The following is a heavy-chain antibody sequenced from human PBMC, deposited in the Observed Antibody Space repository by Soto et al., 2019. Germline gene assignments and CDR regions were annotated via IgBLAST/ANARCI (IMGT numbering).Heavy chain of an antibody. V-gene: IGHV3-30-3*01. D-gene: IGHD2-2*02. Sequence: PGGPLRLSCAASGFPFSSYVMHWVRLAPGKGLEWVDAISYDGTDNYYADSVKGRFTISRDNSKNTLNLHLTSLRPEDTAVYYYARRYTAGCTSSDYWSRGTLVNVSS. CDR1: GFPFSSYV. CDR3: ARRYTAGCTSSDY. CDR2: ISYDGTDN. J-gene: IGHJ4*01.